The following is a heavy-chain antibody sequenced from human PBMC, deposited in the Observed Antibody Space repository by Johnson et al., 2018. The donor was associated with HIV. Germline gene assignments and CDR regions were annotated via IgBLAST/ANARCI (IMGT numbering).Heavy chain of an antibody. CDR3: AKDRGAARAFDAFDI. Sequence: VQLVESGGGVVQPGGSLRLSCAASGFTFSSYGMHWVRQAPGKGLEWVAVIWYDGSNKYYADSVKGRFTISRDNSKNTLYLQMNSLRAEDTAVYYCAKDRGAARAFDAFDIWGQGTMVTVSS. D-gene: IGHD6-6*01. CDR2: IWYDGSNK. J-gene: IGHJ3*02. V-gene: IGHV3-33*06. CDR1: GFTFSSYG.